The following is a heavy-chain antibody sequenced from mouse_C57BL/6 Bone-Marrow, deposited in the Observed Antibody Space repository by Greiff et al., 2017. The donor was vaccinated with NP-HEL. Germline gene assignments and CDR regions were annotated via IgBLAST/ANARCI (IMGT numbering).Heavy chain of an antibody. Sequence: QVQLKESGPGLVAPSQSLSITCTVSGFSLTSYGVHWVRQPPGKGLEWLVVIRSDGSTTYNSALKSRLSISKDNSKSQVFLKMNSHQTDDAAMYYCARHSHDGYYVDWGQGTLVTVSA. CDR3: ARHSHDGYYVD. J-gene: IGHJ3*01. CDR2: IRSDGST. D-gene: IGHD2-3*01. V-gene: IGHV2-6-1*01. CDR1: GFSLTSYG.